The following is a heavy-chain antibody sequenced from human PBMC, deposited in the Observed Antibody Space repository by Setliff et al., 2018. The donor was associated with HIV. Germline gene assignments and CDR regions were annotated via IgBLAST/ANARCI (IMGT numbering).Heavy chain of an antibody. J-gene: IGHJ4*02. CDR2: MSPYNGDT. D-gene: IGHD3-10*01. CDR1: GGTFSSYA. Sequence: GASVKVSCKASGGTFSSYAISWVRQAPGQGLEWVGWMSPYNGDTNYAQSFQGRVTMTRDTSTNTAYMDLMSLKFDDTAIYYCVRGSAYGGFPPADYWGQGTLVTVSS. V-gene: IGHV1-18*01. CDR3: VRGSAYGGFPPADY.